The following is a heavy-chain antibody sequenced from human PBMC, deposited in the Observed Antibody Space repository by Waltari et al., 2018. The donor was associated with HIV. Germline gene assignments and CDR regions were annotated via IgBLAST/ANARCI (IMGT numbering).Heavy chain of an antibody. CDR3: AGAPGQGSWYPSYYYGMDV. Sequence: KASGGTFSSYAISWVRQAPGQGLEWMGGIIPIFGTANYAQKFQGRVTITADKSTSTAYMELSSLRSEDTAVYYCAGAPGQGSWYPSYYYGMDVWGQGTTVTVSS. D-gene: IGHD6-13*01. V-gene: IGHV1-69*06. J-gene: IGHJ6*02. CDR2: IIPIFGTA. CDR1: GGTFSSYA.